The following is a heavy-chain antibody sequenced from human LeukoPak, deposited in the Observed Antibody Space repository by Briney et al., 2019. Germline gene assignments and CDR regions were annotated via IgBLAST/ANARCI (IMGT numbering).Heavy chain of an antibody. D-gene: IGHD6-6*01. CDR2: INPNSGGT. CDR1: GYTFTGYY. CDR3: ARHGIAARWPGDNWFDP. V-gene: IGHV1-2*02. Sequence: ASVKVSCKASGYTFTGYYMHWVRQAPGQGLEWMGWINPNSGGTNYAQKFQGRVTMTRDTSISTAYMELSRLRSDDTAVYYCARHGIAARWPGDNWFDPRGQGTLVTVSS. J-gene: IGHJ5*02.